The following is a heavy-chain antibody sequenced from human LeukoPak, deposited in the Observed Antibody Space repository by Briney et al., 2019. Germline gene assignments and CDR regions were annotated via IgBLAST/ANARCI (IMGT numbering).Heavy chain of an antibody. J-gene: IGHJ4*02. V-gene: IGHV3-48*02. Sequence: GGCLRLSCAASGFTFSSYSMNWVRQAPGKGLEWVSHITASGTAMFYADSVKGRFTISRDNAKNSLYLQMNSLRDEDTAVYASSGSYRFDYWGQGTLVTVSS. D-gene: IGHD1-26*01. CDR3: SGSYRFDY. CDR2: ITASGTAM. CDR1: GFTFSSYS.